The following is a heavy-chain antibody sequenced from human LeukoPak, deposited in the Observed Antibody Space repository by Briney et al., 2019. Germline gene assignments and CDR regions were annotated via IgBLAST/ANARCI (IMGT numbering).Heavy chain of an antibody. CDR1: GGTFSSYA. CDR2: IIPIFGTA. Sequence: VKVSCKASGGTFSSYAINWVGQGPGQGVEWMGGIIPIFGTANYAQKFQGRVTITADESTSTAYMELSSLRSEDTAVYYCARVKLLRADYYYYGMDVWGQGTTVTVSS. V-gene: IGHV1-69*01. D-gene: IGHD1-26*01. CDR3: ARVKLLRADYYYYGMDV. J-gene: IGHJ6*02.